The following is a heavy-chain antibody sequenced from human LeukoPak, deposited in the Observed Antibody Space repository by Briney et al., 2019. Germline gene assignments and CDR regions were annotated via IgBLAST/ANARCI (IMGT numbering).Heavy chain of an antibody. V-gene: IGHV3-7*01. Sequence: GGSLRLSCAASGFTFSSYWMSWVRQAPGKGLEWVADIKQDGSEKYYVDSVKGRFTISRDNAKNSLYLQMNSLRAEDTAVYYCARDLMGATHYFQHWGQGTLVTVSS. CDR3: ARDLMGATHYFQH. D-gene: IGHD1-26*01. CDR2: IKQDGSEK. CDR1: GFTFSSYW. J-gene: IGHJ1*01.